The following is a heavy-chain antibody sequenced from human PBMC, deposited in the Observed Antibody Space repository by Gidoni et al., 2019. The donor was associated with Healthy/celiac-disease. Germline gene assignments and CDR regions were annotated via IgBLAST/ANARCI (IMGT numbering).Heavy chain of an antibody. CDR2: TVVGSGNT. CDR3: AAESAAGPLYYFDY. D-gene: IGHD6-13*01. Sequence: QMQLVQSGPEVKKPGTSVKVSCKASGFTFTSSAVQWVRQARGQRLEWIGWTVVGSGNTNYAQKFQERVTITRDMSTSTAYMELSSLRSDDTAVYYWAAESAAGPLYYFDYWGQGTLVTVSS. CDR1: GFTFTSSA. J-gene: IGHJ4*02. V-gene: IGHV1-58*01.